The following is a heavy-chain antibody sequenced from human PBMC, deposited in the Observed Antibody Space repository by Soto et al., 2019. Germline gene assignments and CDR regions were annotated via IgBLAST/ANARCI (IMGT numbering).Heavy chain of an antibody. J-gene: IGHJ4*02. V-gene: IGHV3-23*01. CDR1: GFTFSSYV. CDR2: ISGSGGST. D-gene: IGHD6-6*01. CDR3: ARTSIAGGYFFDY. Sequence: GGSLRLSCAASGFTFSSYVMSWVRQAPGKGLEWVSAISGSGGSTYYADSVKGRFTISKDTSKNQVVLTVTNMDPVDTGTYYCARTSIAGGYFFDYWGQGTLVTVSS.